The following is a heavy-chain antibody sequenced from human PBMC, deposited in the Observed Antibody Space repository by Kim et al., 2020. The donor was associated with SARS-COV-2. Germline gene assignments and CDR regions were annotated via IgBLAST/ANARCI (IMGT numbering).Heavy chain of an antibody. J-gene: IGHJ6*02. CDR3: ARATGVDNPPYYYYGMDV. Sequence: GRVTLTRDTSTSTVYMELSSLRSEDTAVYYCARATGVDNPPYYYYGMDVWGQGTTVTVSS. V-gene: IGHV1-46*01. D-gene: IGHD3-3*01.